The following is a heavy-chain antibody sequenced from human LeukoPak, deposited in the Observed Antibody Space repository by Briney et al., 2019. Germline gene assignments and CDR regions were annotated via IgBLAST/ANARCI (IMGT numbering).Heavy chain of an antibody. Sequence: GGSLRLSCAASGFTFSSYAMSWVRQAPGKGLEWVSAISGSGGSTYYADSVKGRFTISRDNSKNTLYLQMNSLRAEDTAVYYCAKEEEEAAGIRGGPFDYWGQGTLVTVSS. CDR2: ISGSGGST. V-gene: IGHV3-23*01. D-gene: IGHD6-13*01. CDR3: AKEEEEAAGIRGGPFDY. CDR1: GFTFSSYA. J-gene: IGHJ4*02.